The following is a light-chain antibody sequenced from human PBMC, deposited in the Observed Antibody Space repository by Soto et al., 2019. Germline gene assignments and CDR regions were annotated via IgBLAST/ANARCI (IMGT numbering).Light chain of an antibody. V-gene: IGKV3-20*01. CDR1: QSVSNNY. CDR3: QQYGSSPWT. Sequence: EIVLTQSPDTLSVSPGERATLSCRASQSVSNNYLAWYQQKPGQAPRLLIYGASNRATGIPDRSSGSGSGTDFTLTISRLEPEDFAVYYCQQYGSSPWTFGQGTKVDI. J-gene: IGKJ1*01. CDR2: GAS.